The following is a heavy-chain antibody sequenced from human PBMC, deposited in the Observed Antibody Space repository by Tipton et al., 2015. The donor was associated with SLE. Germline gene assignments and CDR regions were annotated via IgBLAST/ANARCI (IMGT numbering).Heavy chain of an antibody. CDR1: GGSINNYY. CDR2: IYPSGST. Sequence: LRLSCTVSGGSINNYYWSWIRQSPGKGPEWIGYIYPSGSTSSNPSLRSRFTISLDTSRNQFSLKLRSVTAADTAVYYCAGDLIGYFQHWGQGTLVTVSS. CDR3: AGDLIGYFQH. V-gene: IGHV4-59*01. D-gene: IGHD2/OR15-2a*01. J-gene: IGHJ1*01.